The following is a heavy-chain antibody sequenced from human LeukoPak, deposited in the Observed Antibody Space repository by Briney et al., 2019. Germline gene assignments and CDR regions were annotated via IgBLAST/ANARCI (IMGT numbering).Heavy chain of an antibody. CDR2: ISSSSSYI. CDR3: ARDQGGTAWYEGTPLDS. D-gene: IGHD6-13*01. Sequence: GGSLRLSCAASGFTFSSYSMNWVRQAPGKGLEWVSSISSSSSYIYYADSVKGRFTISRDNAKNSLYLQMNSLRAEDTAVYYCARDQGGTAWYEGTPLDSCGQGTVVTVSS. V-gene: IGHV3-21*04. J-gene: IGHJ4*02. CDR1: GFTFSSYS.